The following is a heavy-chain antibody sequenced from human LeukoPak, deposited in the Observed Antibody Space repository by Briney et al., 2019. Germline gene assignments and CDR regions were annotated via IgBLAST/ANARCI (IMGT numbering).Heavy chain of an antibody. Sequence: SETLSLTCAVSGGSISSSNWWSWVRQPPGKGLEWIGEIYQSGSTNYNPSLKSRVTISVDKSKNQFSLQLSSVTAADTAVYFCARDRKMTGYYYYYMDVWGKGTTVTVSS. J-gene: IGHJ6*03. D-gene: IGHD5-24*01. CDR1: GGSISSSNW. CDR3: ARDRKMTGYYYYYMDV. CDR2: IYQSGST. V-gene: IGHV4-4*02.